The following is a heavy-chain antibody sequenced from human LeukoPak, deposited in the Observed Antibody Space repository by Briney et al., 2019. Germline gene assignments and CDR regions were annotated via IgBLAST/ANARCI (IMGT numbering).Heavy chain of an antibody. J-gene: IGHJ4*02. CDR1: GGSFSGYY. CDR3: ATTQWELHGGFDY. CDR2: IYTSGRT. V-gene: IGHV4-59*10. D-gene: IGHD1-26*01. Sequence: SETLSLTGAGYGGSFSGYYWSWIRQPPGKGLEWIGRIYTSGRTNYNPSLKSRLTISVDTSKNQFSLKLSSVTAADTAVYYCATTQWELHGGFDYWGQGNLVTVSS.